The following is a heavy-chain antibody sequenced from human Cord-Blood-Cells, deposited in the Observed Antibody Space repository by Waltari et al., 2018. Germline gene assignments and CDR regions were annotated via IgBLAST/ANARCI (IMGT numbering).Heavy chain of an antibody. CDR3: ARVFVFPNAFDI. CDR2: IWYDGSNK. CDR1: GFTFSSYG. J-gene: IGHJ3*02. V-gene: IGHV3-33*01. D-gene: IGHD3-3*01. Sequence: QVQLVESGGGVVKPGRPLSLSCAPSGFTFSSYGLHCVPQAPGKGLGWVAVIWYDGSNKYYADSVKGRFTISRDNSKNTLYLQMNSLRAEDTAVYYCARVFVFPNAFDIWGQGTMVTVSS.